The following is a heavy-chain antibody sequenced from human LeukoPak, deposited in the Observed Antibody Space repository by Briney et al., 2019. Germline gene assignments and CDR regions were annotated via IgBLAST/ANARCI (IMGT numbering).Heavy chain of an antibody. CDR3: ARGFDFWSGKEL. V-gene: IGHV4-34*01. J-gene: IGHJ4*02. CDR1: GGSFSGYY. D-gene: IGHD3-3*01. CDR2: INHSGST. Sequence: NPSETLSLTCAVYGGSFSGYYWSWIRQPPGKGLEWIGEINHSGSTNYNPSLKSRVTISVDRSKNQFSLKLTSVTAADTAVYYCARGFDFWSGKELWGQGTLVTVSS.